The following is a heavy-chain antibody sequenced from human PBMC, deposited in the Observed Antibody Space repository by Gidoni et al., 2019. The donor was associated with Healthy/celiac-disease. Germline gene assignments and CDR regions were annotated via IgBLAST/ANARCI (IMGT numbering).Heavy chain of an antibody. V-gene: IGHV5-10-1*03. CDR2: IDPSYSVT. J-gene: IGHJ4*02. D-gene: IGHD1-26*01. CDR1: GYSFTSYW. CDR3: GVQYSGSYYGWGGGSLYYFDY. Sequence: EVQLVQSGAEVKKPGESLRISCKGSGYSFTSYWISWVRQMPGKGLEWRGRIDPSYSVTHASPAFQGHVPISADKSIRTAYLQWGSLKASDTAMYYLGVQYSGSYYGWGGGSLYYFDYWGQGTLVTVSS.